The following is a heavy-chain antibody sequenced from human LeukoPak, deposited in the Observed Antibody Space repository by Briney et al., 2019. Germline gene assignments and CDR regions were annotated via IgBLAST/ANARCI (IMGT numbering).Heavy chain of an antibody. CDR1: GGSISSYY. Sequence: SETLSLTCTVSGGSISSYYWSWIRQPPGKGLEWIGYIYYSGSTNYNPSLKSRVTISVDTTKNQISLKLSSVTAADTAMYYCARGMGYWGQGTLVTVSS. V-gene: IGHV4-59*01. D-gene: IGHD5-24*01. CDR3: ARGMGY. J-gene: IGHJ4*02. CDR2: IYYSGST.